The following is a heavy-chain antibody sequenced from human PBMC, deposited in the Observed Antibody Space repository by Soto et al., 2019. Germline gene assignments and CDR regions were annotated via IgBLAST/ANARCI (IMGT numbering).Heavy chain of an antibody. V-gene: IGHV1-8*01. CDR1: GYTFTSYD. CDR2: MNPNSGNT. J-gene: IGHJ6*02. Sequence: QVQLVQSGAEVKKPGASVKVSCKASGYTFTSYDINWVRQATGQGLEWMGWMNPNSGNTGYAQKFQGTVTMTRHTSISTAYMELSSLRSEDTAVYYCAKSIRRLRGVHYYYAMDVWGQGTTVTVSS. CDR3: AKSIRRLRGVHYYYAMDV. D-gene: IGHD4-17*01.